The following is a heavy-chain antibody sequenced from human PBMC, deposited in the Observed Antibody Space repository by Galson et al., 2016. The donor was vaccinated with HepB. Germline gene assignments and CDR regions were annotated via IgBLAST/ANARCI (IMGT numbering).Heavy chain of an antibody. D-gene: IGHD4-17*01. CDR1: GGSVSSYY. V-gene: IGHV4-59*02. Sequence: ETLSLTCTVSGGSVSSYYWSWIRQPPGKGLQWIGYISDTGSTNYNPSLKSRVIISIDTSKNQLSLNLTSVTAADTAVYYCARVTAVTYDSFDIWGQGTMVTVSS. J-gene: IGHJ3*02. CDR3: ARVTAVTYDSFDI. CDR2: ISDTGST.